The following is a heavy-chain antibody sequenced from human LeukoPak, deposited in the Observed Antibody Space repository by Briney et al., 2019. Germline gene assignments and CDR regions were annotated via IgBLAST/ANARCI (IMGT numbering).Heavy chain of an antibody. V-gene: IGHV3-48*03. Sequence: GGSLRLSCAASEFTFSSFEMNWVRQAPGKGLEWVSYISSSGNTIYYADSVKGRFTISRDNAKNSLYLQMNSLRAEDTAVYYCARGVFGKTPMVVYWGQGTLVTVSS. J-gene: IGHJ4*02. CDR3: ARGVFGKTPMVVY. D-gene: IGHD5-18*01. CDR2: ISSSGNTI. CDR1: EFTFSSFE.